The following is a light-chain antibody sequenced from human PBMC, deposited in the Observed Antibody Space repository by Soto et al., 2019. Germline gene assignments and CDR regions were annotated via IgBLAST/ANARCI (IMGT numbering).Light chain of an antibody. CDR2: GAS. CDR1: QNVDTKY. V-gene: IGKV3-20*01. J-gene: IGKJ1*01. CDR3: QQYGSLSWT. Sequence: ALTQSPSPMSLSPGERATLSCRASQNVDTKYLAWYQHKPGQAPRLIIFGASGRASGIPDRFSGSGSGTDFTLTISRLEPEDFAVYYCQQYGSLSWTFGQGTKVDIK.